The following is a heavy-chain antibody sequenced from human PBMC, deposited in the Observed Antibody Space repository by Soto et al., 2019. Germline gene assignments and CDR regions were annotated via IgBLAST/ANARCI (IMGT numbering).Heavy chain of an antibody. D-gene: IGHD3-9*01. CDR2: IWYDGSNK. CDR3: ARDESYDILTGYLDY. J-gene: IGHJ4*02. V-gene: IGHV3-33*01. CDR1: GFTFSSYG. Sequence: GGSLRLSCAASGFTFSSYGMHWVRQAPGKGLEWVAVIWYDGSNKYYADSVKGRFTISRDNSKNTLYLQMNSLRAEDTAVYYCARDESYDILTGYLDYWGQGTLVTVSS.